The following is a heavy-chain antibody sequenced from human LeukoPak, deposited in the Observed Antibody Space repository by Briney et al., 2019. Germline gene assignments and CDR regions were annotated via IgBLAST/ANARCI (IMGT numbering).Heavy chain of an antibody. J-gene: IGHJ5*02. CDR3: ARPYYYDSRIDP. Sequence: SETLSLTCTVSGVSISSGDFYWSWIRQPPGKGLEWIGYMYYSGSTYYNPSLKSRVTISLDTSKNQFSLKLSSVTAADTAVYYCARPYYYDSRIDPWGQGTLVTVSS. CDR1: GVSISSGDFY. CDR2: MYYSGST. V-gene: IGHV4-30-4*01. D-gene: IGHD3-22*01.